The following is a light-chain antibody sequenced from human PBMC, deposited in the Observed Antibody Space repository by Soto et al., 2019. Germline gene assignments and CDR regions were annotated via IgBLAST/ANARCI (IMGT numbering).Light chain of an antibody. J-gene: IGKJ5*01. CDR2: DAS. CDR1: QSVSSY. V-gene: IGKV3-11*01. Sequence: LVLTQSPATLSFSPVERGTLSCRASQSVSSYLAWYQQKPGQAPRLRIYDASNRATGIPARLSGSGSGTDFTLTISSLEPEDSAVYYCQQRSNWITFGQGTRLEIK. CDR3: QQRSNWIT.